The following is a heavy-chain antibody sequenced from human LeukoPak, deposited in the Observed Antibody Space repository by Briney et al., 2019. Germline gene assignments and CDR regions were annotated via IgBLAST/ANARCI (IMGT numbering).Heavy chain of an antibody. D-gene: IGHD2-15*01. CDR3: ARTDSIYYYYYMDV. CDR1: GGSLSGYY. CDR2: INRSGSA. J-gene: IGHJ6*03. Sequence: PSETLSLTCAVYGGSLSGYYWSWIRQPPGRGLEWIGEINRSGSANYNPSLKSRVTVSVDTSKNQFSLKLSSVTAADTAVYYCARTDSIYYYYYMDVWGKGTTVTVSS. V-gene: IGHV4-34*01.